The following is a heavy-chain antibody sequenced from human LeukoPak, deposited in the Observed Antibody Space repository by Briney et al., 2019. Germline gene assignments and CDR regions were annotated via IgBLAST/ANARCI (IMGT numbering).Heavy chain of an antibody. D-gene: IGHD3-10*01. V-gene: IGHV3-9*03. CDR1: GFTFDDYA. Sequence: TGGSLRLSCAASGFTFDDYAMHWVRQAPGKGLEWVSGISWNSGSIGYADSVKGRFTISRDNAKNSLYLQMNSLRAEDMALYYCAKGGPRLYYYMGVWGKGTTVTVSS. CDR2: ISWNSGSI. J-gene: IGHJ6*03. CDR3: AKGGPRLYYYMGV.